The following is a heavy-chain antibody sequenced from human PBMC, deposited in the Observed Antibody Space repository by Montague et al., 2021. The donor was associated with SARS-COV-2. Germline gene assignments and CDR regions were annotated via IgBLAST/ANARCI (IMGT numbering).Heavy chain of an antibody. J-gene: IGHJ6*02. D-gene: IGHD6-13*01. CDR2: TYYGSKWYN. CDR1: GDSVSSNSAA. Sequence: CAISGDSVSSNSAAWNWIRQSPSRGLEWLGRTYYGSKWYNDYAVSVKSRITINPDTSKNQFSLQLNSVTPEDTAVYYCASGRMVPYSSSWTTLYYYGMDVWGQGTTVTVSS. V-gene: IGHV6-1*01. CDR3: ASGRMVPYSSSWTTLYYYGMDV.